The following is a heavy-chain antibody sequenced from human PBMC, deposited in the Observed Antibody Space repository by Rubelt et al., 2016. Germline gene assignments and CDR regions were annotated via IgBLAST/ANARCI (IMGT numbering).Heavy chain of an antibody. V-gene: IGHV3-43*01. D-gene: IGHD3-16*01. Sequence: ASGFTFDDYTMHWVRQAPGKGLEWVSLISWDGGSTYYADSVKGRFTISRDNSTNSLYLQMNSLRTEDTALYYCAKEVNGGSFDYWGQGTLVTVSS. CDR2: ISWDGGST. J-gene: IGHJ4*02. CDR1: GFTFDDYT. CDR3: AKEVNGGSFDY.